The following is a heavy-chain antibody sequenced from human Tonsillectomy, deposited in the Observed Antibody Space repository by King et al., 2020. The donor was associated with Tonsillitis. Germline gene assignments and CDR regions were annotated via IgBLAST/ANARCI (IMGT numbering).Heavy chain of an antibody. Sequence: EVQLVESGGGLVQPGGSLRLSCAASGLTFSSYAMNWVRQAPGKGLEWVSAISGSGGITYYADSVKGRFTISRDNSKNTLYLQMNSLRAEDTAVYYCAKDYYDSSGYHFDYWGQGTLVTVSS. CDR1: GLTFSSYA. J-gene: IGHJ4*02. V-gene: IGHV3-23*04. D-gene: IGHD3-22*01. CDR2: ISGSGGIT. CDR3: AKDYYDSSGYHFDY.